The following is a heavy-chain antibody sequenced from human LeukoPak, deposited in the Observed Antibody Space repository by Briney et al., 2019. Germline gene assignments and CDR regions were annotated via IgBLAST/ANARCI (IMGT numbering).Heavy chain of an antibody. D-gene: IGHD6-6*01. J-gene: IGHJ6*02. CDR3: AKGGQLPPRGYYYYYGMDV. V-gene: IGHV3-9*01. CDR2: IRWNRGSI. CDR1: GFTFDDYA. Sequence: GGSLRLSCAASGFTFDDYAMHWVRQAPGKGLEWVSGIRWNRGSIGYADSVKGRFTISRDNAKNSLYLQMNSLRDEDTALYYCAKGGQLPPRGYYYYYGMDVWGQGTTVTVSS.